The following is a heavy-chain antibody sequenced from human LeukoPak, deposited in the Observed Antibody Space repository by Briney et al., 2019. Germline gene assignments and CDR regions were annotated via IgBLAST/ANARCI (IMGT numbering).Heavy chain of an antibody. J-gene: IGHJ6*02. CDR1: GFTFSSYG. V-gene: IGHV3-30*18. D-gene: IGHD2-15*01. Sequence: GSLRLSCAASGFTFSSYGTHWVRQAPGRGLGWVAFISYHGSNKYYADSVKGRFTISRDNSKNTLYLQMNSLRAEDMAVYYCAKAAAALWYSPMDVWGQGSTVTVSS. CDR3: AKAAAALWYSPMDV. CDR2: ISYHGSNK.